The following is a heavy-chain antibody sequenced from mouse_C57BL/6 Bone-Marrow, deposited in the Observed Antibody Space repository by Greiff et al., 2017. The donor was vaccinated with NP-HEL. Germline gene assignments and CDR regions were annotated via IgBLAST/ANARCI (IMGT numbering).Heavy chain of an antibody. Sequence: VQLKESGGGLVQPGGSMKLSCVASGFTFSNYWMNWVRQSPEKGLEWVAQIRLKSDNYATHYAESVKGRFTISRDDSKSSVYLQMNNLRAEDTGIYYCTENYSNYPFDYWGQGTTLTVSS. CDR1: GFTFSNYW. V-gene: IGHV6-3*01. CDR2: IRLKSDNYAT. D-gene: IGHD2-5*01. J-gene: IGHJ2*01. CDR3: TENYSNYPFDY.